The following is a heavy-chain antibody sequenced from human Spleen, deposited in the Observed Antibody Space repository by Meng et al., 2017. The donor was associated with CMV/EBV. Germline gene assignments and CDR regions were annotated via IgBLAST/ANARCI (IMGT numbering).Heavy chain of an antibody. D-gene: IGHD5-18*01. CDR1: GFTLSTYS. Sequence: GESLKISCTASGFTLSTYSMNWVRQAPGKGLEWVSSISSSSSYLDYADSVKGRFTISRDNAKNSLYLQMDSLRAEDTAVCYCAKDWDTAMAPDGRFEYWGQGTLVPSPQ. J-gene: IGHJ4*02. CDR2: ISSSSSYL. V-gene: IGHV3-21*01. CDR3: AKDWDTAMAPDGRFEY.